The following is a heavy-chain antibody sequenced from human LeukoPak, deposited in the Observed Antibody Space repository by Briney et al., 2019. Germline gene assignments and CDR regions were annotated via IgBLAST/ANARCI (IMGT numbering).Heavy chain of an antibody. D-gene: IGHD3-22*01. CDR1: GGSISSYY. Sequence: SETLSLTCTVSGGSISSYYWSWIRQPAGKGLEWIGRFHTSGSTNYNPSLKSRVTISVDTSKNQFSLRLSSVTAADTAVYYCARGDDRRKTGYWGQGTLVTVSS. CDR2: FHTSGST. V-gene: IGHV4-4*07. CDR3: ARGDDRRKTGY. J-gene: IGHJ4*02.